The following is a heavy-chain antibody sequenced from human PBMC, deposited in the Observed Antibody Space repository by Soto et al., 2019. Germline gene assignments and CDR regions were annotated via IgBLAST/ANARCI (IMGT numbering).Heavy chain of an antibody. CDR3: ARVSSRYDILTGYRVSGMDV. CDR1: GFTFSSYW. CDR2: IKQDGSEK. D-gene: IGHD3-9*01. V-gene: IGHV3-7*03. Sequence: AGSLRLSCAASGFTFSSYWMSWVRQAPGKGLEWVANIKQDGSEKYYVDSVKGRFTISRDNAKNSLYLQMNSLRAEDTAVYYCARVSSRYDILTGYRVSGMDVWGQGTTVTVSS. J-gene: IGHJ6*02.